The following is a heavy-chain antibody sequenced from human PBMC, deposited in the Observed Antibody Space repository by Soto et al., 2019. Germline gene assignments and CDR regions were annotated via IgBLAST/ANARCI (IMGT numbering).Heavy chain of an antibody. CDR1: GFSLSTSGVG. Sequence: SGPTLVNPTQTLTLTCTFSGFSLSTSGVGVGWIRQPPGKALEWLALIYWNDDKRYSPSLKSRLTITKDTSKNQVVLTMTNMDPVDTATYYCARRAHLGYSYGNDAFDIWGQGTMVTVS. V-gene: IGHV2-5*01. J-gene: IGHJ3*02. CDR2: IYWNDDK. CDR3: ARRAHLGYSYGNDAFDI. D-gene: IGHD5-18*01.